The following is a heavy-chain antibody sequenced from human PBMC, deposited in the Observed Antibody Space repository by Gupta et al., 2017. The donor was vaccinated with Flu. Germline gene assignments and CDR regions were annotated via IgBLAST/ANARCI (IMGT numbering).Heavy chain of an antibody. Sequence: QVQLEQSGSEVKNLGDSLKISCKASDNTFNRYHVHWVRQAPGQGFEGMGMITPTGDSPVYAQKFQGRVTMTRDTSTNTVFVDLTSLKSDDTATYYCARTHKLTIPLDALGVWGQGTSVTVSS. J-gene: IGHJ6*02. CDR3: ARTHKLTIPLDALGV. CDR1: DNTFNRYH. V-gene: IGHV1-46*02. D-gene: IGHD4/OR15-4a*01. CDR2: ITPTGDSP.